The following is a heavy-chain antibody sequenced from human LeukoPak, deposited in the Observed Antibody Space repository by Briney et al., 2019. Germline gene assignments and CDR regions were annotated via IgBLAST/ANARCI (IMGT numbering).Heavy chain of an antibody. V-gene: IGHV3-64*02. D-gene: IGHD1-26*01. CDR1: GFTFSTYT. J-gene: IGHJ4*02. CDR3: ARVRRVGATGYFDY. Sequence: PGGSLRLSCAASGFTFSTYTMHWVRQAPGKGLEYVSDVSSNGDSTYYADSVKGRFTISRDNSKSTLYLQMGSLRAEDMAVYYCARVRRVGATGYFDYWGQGTLVTVS. CDR2: VSSNGDST.